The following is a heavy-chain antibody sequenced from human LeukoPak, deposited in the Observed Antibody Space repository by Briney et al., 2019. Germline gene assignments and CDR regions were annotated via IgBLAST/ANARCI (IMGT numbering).Heavy chain of an antibody. Sequence: GGSLRLSCAASGFTFDDYAMHWVRHAPGKGLEWVSGISWASGSIGYADSVRGRFTISRDNAKNSLYLQMNSLRAEDMALYYCAKASSRSFSSGYYGNAFDIWGQGTMVTVSS. V-gene: IGHV3-9*03. CDR1: GFTFDDYA. CDR3: AKASSRSFSSGYYGNAFDI. CDR2: ISWASGSI. D-gene: IGHD6-19*01. J-gene: IGHJ3*02.